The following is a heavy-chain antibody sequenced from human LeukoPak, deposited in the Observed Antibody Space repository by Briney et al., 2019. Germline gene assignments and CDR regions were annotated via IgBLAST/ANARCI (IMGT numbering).Heavy chain of an antibody. CDR2: IYYSGST. V-gene: IGHV4-59*01. CDR3: ARQMTTVTTRPGTFDY. J-gene: IGHJ4*02. D-gene: IGHD4-17*01. CDR1: GGSISSYY. Sequence: SETLSLTCTVSGGSISSYYWSWIRQPPGKGLEWIGYIYYSGSTNYNPSLKSRVTISVDTSKNQFSLKLSSVTAADTAVYYCARQMTTVTTRPGTFDYWGQGTLVTVSS.